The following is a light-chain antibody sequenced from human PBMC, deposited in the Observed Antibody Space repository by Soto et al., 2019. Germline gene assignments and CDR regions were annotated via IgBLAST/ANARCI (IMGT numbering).Light chain of an antibody. CDR1: QSVSSSY. CDR2: GAS. Sequence: EIVLTQSPGTLSLSPGERATLSCRASQSVSSSYLAWYQQKPGQAPRLLIYGASSRATGIPDRFSGSASGTDFTLTISRLEPEDFAVYYCQQYGSSPWPFGQGTKVDIK. V-gene: IGKV3-20*01. J-gene: IGKJ1*01. CDR3: QQYGSSPWP.